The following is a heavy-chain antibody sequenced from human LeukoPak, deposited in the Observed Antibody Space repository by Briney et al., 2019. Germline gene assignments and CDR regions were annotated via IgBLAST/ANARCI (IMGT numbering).Heavy chain of an antibody. V-gene: IGHV4-59*08. D-gene: IGHD1-26*01. J-gene: IGHJ5*02. CDR3: ARHAYRFDPYWFDP. CDR2: IYYSGST. Sequence: PSETLSLTCTVSGGSNSSYYWSWIRQPPGKGLEWIGYIYYSGSTNYNPSLKSRVTISVDTSKNQFSLKLSSVTAADTAVYYCARHAYRFDPYWFDPWGQGTLVTVSS. CDR1: GGSNSSYY.